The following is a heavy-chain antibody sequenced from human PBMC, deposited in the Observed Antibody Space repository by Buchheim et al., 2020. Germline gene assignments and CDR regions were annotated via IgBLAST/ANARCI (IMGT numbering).Heavy chain of an antibody. D-gene: IGHD1-1*01. J-gene: IGHJ4*02. Sequence: VQLLESGGGLVQPGGSLRLSCVASGLTLNKYNIHWVRQAPGKGLEWVAVISYDEFNKYYADSVQGRFSISRDDSKNTVYLQMNSLRAEDTAVYHCAKDHNGDYLDFWGQGTL. CDR3: AKDHNGDYLDF. CDR2: ISYDEFNK. CDR1: GLTLNKYN. V-gene: IGHV3-30*18.